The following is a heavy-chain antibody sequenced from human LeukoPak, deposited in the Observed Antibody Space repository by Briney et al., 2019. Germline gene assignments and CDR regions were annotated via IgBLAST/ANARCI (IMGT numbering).Heavy chain of an antibody. J-gene: IGHJ4*02. CDR2: ITPIFGTA. Sequence: ASVKVSCKASGGTFSSYAISWVRQAPGQGLEWMGGITPIFGTANYAQKFQGRVTITADESTSTAYMELSSLRSEDTAAYYCARDERLPAAMDYWGQGTLVTVSS. CDR3: ARDERLPAAMDY. CDR1: GGTFSSYA. V-gene: IGHV1-69*13. D-gene: IGHD2-2*01.